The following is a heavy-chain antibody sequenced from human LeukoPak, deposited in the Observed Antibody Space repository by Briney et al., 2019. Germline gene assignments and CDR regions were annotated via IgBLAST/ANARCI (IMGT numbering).Heavy chain of an antibody. D-gene: IGHD2-21*02. V-gene: IGHV4-39*07. J-gene: IGHJ5*02. Sequence: PSETLSLTCTVSGGSISSSSYYWGWIRQPPGKGLEWIGSIYYSGSTYYNPSLKSRVTISVDTSKNQFSLKLSSVTAADTAVYYCARDLGYCGGDCYSSGWFDPWGQGTLVTVSS. CDR2: IYYSGST. CDR1: GGSISSSSYY. CDR3: ARDLGYCGGDCYSSGWFDP.